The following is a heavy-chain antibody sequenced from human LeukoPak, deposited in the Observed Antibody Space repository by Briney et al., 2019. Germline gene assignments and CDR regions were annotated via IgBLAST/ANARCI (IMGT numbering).Heavy chain of an antibody. V-gene: IGHV3-21*01. D-gene: IGHD4-11*01. CDR2: IIRGNEHI. CDR3: ARTDYSILSGYDY. CDR1: GFTFSIYS. Sequence: MTGGSLSLFCAASGFTFSIYSINWARQAPGGGLEWVSSIIRGNEHINYTHSVKGRFTLARDNAKTSLYLQMDRLRAEDTAVFFCARTDYSILSGYDYWGQGTLVTVSS. J-gene: IGHJ4*02.